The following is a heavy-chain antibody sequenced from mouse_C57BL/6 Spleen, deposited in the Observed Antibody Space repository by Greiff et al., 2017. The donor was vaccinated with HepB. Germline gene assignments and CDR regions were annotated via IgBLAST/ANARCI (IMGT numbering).Heavy chain of an antibody. CDR3: ARSGDDYDERVDY. Sequence: QVQLQQSGAELVKPGASVKISCKASGYAFSSYWMNWVKQRPGKGLEWIGQIYPGDGDTNYNGKFKGKATLTADKSSSTAYMQLSSLTSEDSAVYFCARSGDDYDERVDYWGQGTTLTVSS. CDR2: IYPGDGDT. CDR1: GYAFSSYW. D-gene: IGHD2-4*01. J-gene: IGHJ2*01. V-gene: IGHV1-80*01.